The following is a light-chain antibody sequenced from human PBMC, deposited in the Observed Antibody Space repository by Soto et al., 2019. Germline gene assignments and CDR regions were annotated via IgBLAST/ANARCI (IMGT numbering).Light chain of an antibody. J-gene: IGKJ2*01. CDR1: QSIVNW. CDR3: QQYNSYPYT. CDR2: DAS. Sequence: DIQMTQSPSTLSASVGDRVTITCRASQSIVNWLAWYQQKPGKAPQLLIYDASSLESGVSSRFSGSGSATEFTLSISSLQPEDFATYYCQQYNSYPYTFGHGTKLEIK. V-gene: IGKV1-5*01.